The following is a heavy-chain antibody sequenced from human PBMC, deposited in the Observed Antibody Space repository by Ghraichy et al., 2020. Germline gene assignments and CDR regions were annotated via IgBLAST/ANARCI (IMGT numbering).Heavy chain of an antibody. V-gene: IGHV1-18*01. Sequence: ASVKVSCKASGYTFTSYGISWVRQAPGQGLEWMGWISAYNGNTNFAQKLQGRVTMTTDTSTSTAYMELRSLRSDDTAVYYCARVGRIASTVEQRAGAIFDYWGQGTLVTVSS. CDR2: ISAYNGNT. CDR1: GYTFTSYG. J-gene: IGHJ4*02. CDR3: ARVGRIASTVEQRAGAIFDY. D-gene: IGHD6-13*01.